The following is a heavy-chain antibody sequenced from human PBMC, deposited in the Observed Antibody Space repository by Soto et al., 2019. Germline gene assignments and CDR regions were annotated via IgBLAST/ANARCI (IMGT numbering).Heavy chain of an antibody. Sequence: SETLSLTCAVSGGSISGGGYSWSWIRQPPGKGLECIGYIYHSGSTYYNPSLKSRVTISVDRSKNQFSLKLSSVTAADTAVYYCARGPPLLWWSQGTLVT. D-gene: IGHD2-21*01. V-gene: IGHV4-30-2*01. J-gene: IGHJ4*02. CDR2: IYHSGST. CDR1: GGSISGGGYS. CDR3: ARGPPLLW.